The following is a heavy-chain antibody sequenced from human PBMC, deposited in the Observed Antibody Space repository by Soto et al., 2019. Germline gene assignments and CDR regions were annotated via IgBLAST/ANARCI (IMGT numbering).Heavy chain of an antibody. Sequence: SATLSLTCTVSGGSISSYYWSWIRQPPGKGLEWSWYIYYSGSTNYNPSLKSRVTRSVDTSKNQFSLKLSSVTAADTAVYYCATARNSHSARSYYYDSSGYYYLFDYWGQGTLVTVSS. D-gene: IGHD3-22*01. J-gene: IGHJ4*02. CDR2: IYYSGST. CDR1: GGSISSYY. V-gene: IGHV4-59*01. CDR3: ATARNSHSARSYYYDSSGYYYLFDY.